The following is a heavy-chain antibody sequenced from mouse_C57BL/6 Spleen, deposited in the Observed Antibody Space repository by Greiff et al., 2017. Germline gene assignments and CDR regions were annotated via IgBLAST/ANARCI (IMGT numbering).Heavy chain of an antibody. CDR3: TRGYYYGSSPAWFAY. V-gene: IGHV1-15*01. CDR2: IDPETGGT. Sequence: QVQLQQSGAELVRPGASVTLSCKASGYTFTDYEMHWVKQTPVHGLEWIGAIDPETGGTAYNQKFKGKAILTADKSSSTAYMELRSLTSEDSAVYYGTRGYYYGSSPAWFAYWGQGTLVTVSA. D-gene: IGHD1-1*01. CDR1: GYTFTDYE. J-gene: IGHJ3*01.